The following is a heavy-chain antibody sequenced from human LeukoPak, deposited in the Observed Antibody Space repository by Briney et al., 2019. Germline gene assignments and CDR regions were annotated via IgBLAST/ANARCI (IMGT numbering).Heavy chain of an antibody. J-gene: IGHJ6*03. Sequence: SETLSLTCAVSGGSISSSNWWSWVRQPPGKGLEWIGEIYHSGSTNYNPSLKSRVTISVDKSKNQFSLKLSSVTAADTAVYYCARLGSTSYYYYYYMDVWGKGTSVTVSS. V-gene: IGHV4-4*02. CDR2: IYHSGST. D-gene: IGHD2-2*01. CDR3: ARLGSTSYYYYYYMDV. CDR1: GGSISSSNW.